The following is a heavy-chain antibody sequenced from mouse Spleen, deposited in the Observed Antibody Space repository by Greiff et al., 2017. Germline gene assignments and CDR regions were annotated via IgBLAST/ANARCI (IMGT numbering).Heavy chain of an antibody. V-gene: IGHV14-4*01. CDR3: TTRSRYAMDY. J-gene: IGHJ4*01. CDR2: IDPENGDT. Sequence: VQLQQSGAELVRPGASVKLSCTASGFTIKDDYMHWVKQRPEQGLEWIGWIDPENGDTEYASKFQGKATITADTSSNTAYLQLSSLTSEDTAVYYYTTRSRYAMDYWGQGTSVTVSS. CDR1: GFTIKDDY.